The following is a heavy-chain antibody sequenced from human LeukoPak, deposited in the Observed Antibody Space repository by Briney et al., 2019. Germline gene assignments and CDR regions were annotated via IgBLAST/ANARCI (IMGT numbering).Heavy chain of an antibody. Sequence: GGSLSLSCAASGFTFSNYYISWIRQAPGKGLEWVSYISGNGGTKYDADSVKGRFIMTRDSAKKSVYLQMTSLRVEDTAVYYCGRGIPVDYWGQGLLVTVSS. CDR3: GRGIPVDY. CDR1: GFTFSNYY. CDR2: ISGNGGTK. J-gene: IGHJ4*02. V-gene: IGHV3-11*01.